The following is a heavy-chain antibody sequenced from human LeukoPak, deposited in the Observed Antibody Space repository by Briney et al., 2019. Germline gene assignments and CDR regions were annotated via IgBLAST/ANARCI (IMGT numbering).Heavy chain of an antibody. J-gene: IGHJ4*02. CDR1: GFTFGAHS. Sequence: GGSLRLSCTGSGFTFGAHSMAWVRQAPGKGPEWVGFIRGKAYGGATGYTASVKGRFTISRDDSRNIVYLQMNSLRTEDTAVYYCICLTDPFDYWGQGSLVTVSP. CDR2: IRGKAYGGAT. V-gene: IGHV3-49*04. CDR3: ICLTDPFDY.